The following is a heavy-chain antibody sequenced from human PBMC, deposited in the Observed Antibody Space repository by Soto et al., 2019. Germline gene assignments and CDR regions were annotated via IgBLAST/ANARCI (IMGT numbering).Heavy chain of an antibody. CDR3: ARQIYDSDTGPNFQYYFDS. CDR1: GYSFAGYW. Sequence: GDSLKISCKGSGYSFAGYWITWVRQKPGKGLEWMGRIDPSDSQTYYSPSFRGHVTISVAKSITTVFLQWSSLRASDTAMYYCARQIYDSDTGPNFQYYFDSWGQGTPVTVSS. J-gene: IGHJ4*02. V-gene: IGHV5-10-1*01. CDR2: IDPSDSQT. D-gene: IGHD3-22*01.